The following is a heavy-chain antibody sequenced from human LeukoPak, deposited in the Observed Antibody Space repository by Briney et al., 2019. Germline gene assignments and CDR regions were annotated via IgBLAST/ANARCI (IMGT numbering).Heavy chain of an antibody. V-gene: IGHV5-51*01. CDR1: GYGFTSYW. CDR3: ARLGSATYYYDSSVGY. J-gene: IGHJ4*02. CDR2: IYPGDSDT. Sequence: GESLKISCKGSGYGFTSYWIGWVRQMPGKGLEWMGIIYPGDSDTRYSPSFQGQVTISADKSISTAYLQWSSLKASDTAMYYCARLGSATYYYDSSVGYWGQGTLVTVSS. D-gene: IGHD3-22*01.